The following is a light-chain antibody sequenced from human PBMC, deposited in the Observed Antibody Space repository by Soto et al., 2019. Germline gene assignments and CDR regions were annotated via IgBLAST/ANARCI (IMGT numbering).Light chain of an antibody. CDR3: QKYNSAPRT. CDR2: DVS. J-gene: IGKJ1*01. CDR1: QSITAS. Sequence: DIQMTQSPSALSASVGDTVTITCRASQSITASLAWYQHKPGEAPKLLIYDVSSLESGVPSRFSGSGSGTEFSLTIRGLQPDDFATYYCQKYNSAPRTFGQGTKVEIK. V-gene: IGKV1-5*01.